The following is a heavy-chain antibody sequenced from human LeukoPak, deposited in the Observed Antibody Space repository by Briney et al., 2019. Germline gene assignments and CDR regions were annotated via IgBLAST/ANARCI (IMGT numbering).Heavy chain of an antibody. Sequence: GGSLRLSCAASGFIVSSNYISWVRQAPGKGLEWVSVIYVDGRTYYTDSVKDRFTISRDNPKNTVYLQMNSLRAEDTAKYYCARDTRDVDWTLGAFDIWGQGTKVTVSS. D-gene: IGHD3/OR15-3a*01. J-gene: IGHJ3*02. CDR3: ARDTRDVDWTLGAFDI. V-gene: IGHV3-53*01. CDR1: GFIVSSNY. CDR2: IYVDGRT.